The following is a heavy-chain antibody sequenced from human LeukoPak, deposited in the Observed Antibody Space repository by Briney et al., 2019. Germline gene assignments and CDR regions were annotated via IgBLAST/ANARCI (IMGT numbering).Heavy chain of an antibody. D-gene: IGHD4-17*01. CDR1: GGSFSGYY. V-gene: IGHV4-34*01. Sequence: SETLSLTCAVYGGSFSGYYWSWIRQPPGKGLEWIGEINHSGSTNYNPSLKSRVTISVDTSKNQFSLKLSSVTAADTAVYYCASLHGGTTVTRWGDYWGQGTLVTVSS. J-gene: IGHJ4*02. CDR2: INHSGST. CDR3: ASLHGGTTVTRWGDY.